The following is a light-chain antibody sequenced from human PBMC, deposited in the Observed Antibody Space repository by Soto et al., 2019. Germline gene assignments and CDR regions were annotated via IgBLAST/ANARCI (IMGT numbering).Light chain of an antibody. J-gene: IGKJ3*01. CDR3: MQALPTPLT. V-gene: IGKV2-28*01. CDR1: QSLLHSNGYTY. CDR2: WAS. Sequence: DVGMTQSPLSLPVTPGEPGSISCRSSQSLLHSNGYTYLDWYLQNTGQSPQLLIYWASKRASGVPERLSGSGSGTHFTLKISTVEAEDVGVYYCMQALPTPLTFGPGTKVDIK.